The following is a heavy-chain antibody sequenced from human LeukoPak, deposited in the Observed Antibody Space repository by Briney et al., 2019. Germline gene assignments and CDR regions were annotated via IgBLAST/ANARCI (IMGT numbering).Heavy chain of an antibody. V-gene: IGHV4-39*01. CDR2: IYYSGST. CDR3: ARQGRVVVPAAIPGFDP. D-gene: IGHD2-2*02. Sequence: PSETLSLTCTVSGGSISSSSYYWGWIRQPPGKGLEWIGSIYYSGSTYYNPSLKSRVTISADTSKNQFSLKLSSVTAADTAVYYCARQGRVVVPAAIPGFDPWGQGTLVTVSS. CDR1: GGSISSSSYY. J-gene: IGHJ5*02.